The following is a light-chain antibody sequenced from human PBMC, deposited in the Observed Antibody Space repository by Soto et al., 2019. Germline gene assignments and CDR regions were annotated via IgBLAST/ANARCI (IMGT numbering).Light chain of an antibody. CDR3: QQYGSSPPVT. CDR1: QSVSSSY. V-gene: IGKV3-20*01. CDR2: GAS. J-gene: IGKJ1*01. Sequence: EIVLTQSPGTLSLSPGERATLSCRASQSVSSSYLAWYQQKPGQAPRLLIYGASSRATGIPDRFSGSGSGTDFTLTISRLEPVDFAVYYCQQYGSSPPVTFGQGTKVDIK.